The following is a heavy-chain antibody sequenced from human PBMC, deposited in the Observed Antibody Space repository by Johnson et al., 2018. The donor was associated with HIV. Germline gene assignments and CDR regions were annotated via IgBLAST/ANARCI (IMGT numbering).Heavy chain of an antibody. V-gene: IGHV3-30*02. CDR1: GFTFSNSG. J-gene: IGHJ3*02. D-gene: IGHD4-17*01. Sequence: QVQLVESGGGVVQPGGSLRLSCAASGFTFSNSGMHWVRQAPGKGLAWVAFIRYDGEITYYCASVKGRLIIPIDNAKNSLYLQMNSLRAEDTALYYCARDPDDYGDLLGYIGAFDIWGQGTMVTVSS. CDR3: ARDPDDYGDLLGYIGAFDI. CDR2: IRYDGEIT.